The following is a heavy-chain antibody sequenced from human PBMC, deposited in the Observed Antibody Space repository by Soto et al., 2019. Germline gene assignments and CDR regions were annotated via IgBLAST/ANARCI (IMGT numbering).Heavy chain of an antibody. CDR2: IIPIFGTT. J-gene: IGHJ6*02. Sequence: GASVKVSCKASGGTFSSYAISWVRQAPGQGLEWMGGIIPIFGTTNYAQKFQGRVTITADESTSTAYMELSSLRSEDTAVYYCARGWQQLVGPQYYYYGMDVWGQGTTVTVSS. CDR3: ARGWQQLVGPQYYYYGMDV. D-gene: IGHD6-13*01. V-gene: IGHV1-69*13. CDR1: GGTFSSYA.